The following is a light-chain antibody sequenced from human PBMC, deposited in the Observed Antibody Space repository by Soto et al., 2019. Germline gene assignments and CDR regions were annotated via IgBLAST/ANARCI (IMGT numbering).Light chain of an antibody. J-gene: IGLJ2*01. V-gene: IGLV1-40*01. CDR1: SSNIGAGYD. CDR2: GNS. CDR3: QSYASSLGVSV. Sequence: QSVLTQPPSVSGAPGQRVTISCTGSSSNIGAGYDVHWYQQLPGTAPKLLIYGNSNRPSGVPDRFSGSKSGTSASLAITGLQAEDAADYYCQSYASSLGVSVFGGGTKLTVL.